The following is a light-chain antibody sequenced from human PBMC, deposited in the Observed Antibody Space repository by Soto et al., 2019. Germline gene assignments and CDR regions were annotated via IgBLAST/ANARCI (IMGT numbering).Light chain of an antibody. J-gene: IGLJ2*01. Sequence: QSALTQPASVTGSPGQSITISCTGTSSDVGSYNYVSWYQQHPGKAPKLLISEVSNRPSGVSNRLSGSKSGNTASLTISGLQAEDESDYYCSSYSSDTTVIFGGGTKLTVL. V-gene: IGLV2-14*01. CDR2: EVS. CDR3: SSYSSDTTVI. CDR1: SSDVGSYNY.